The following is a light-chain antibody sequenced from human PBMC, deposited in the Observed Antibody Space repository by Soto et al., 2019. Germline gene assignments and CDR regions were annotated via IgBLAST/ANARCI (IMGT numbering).Light chain of an antibody. V-gene: IGKV4-1*01. J-gene: IGKJ2*01. CDR3: QQYESTPPT. Sequence: DIVMTQSPDSLAVSLGERATINCKSSQSVLYSSNNKNYLAWYQQRPGQPPKLLIYWASTRDSGVPDRFSGSWSGTDFTLTITSLQAEDVAVYYCQQYESTPPTFGQGTKLEIK. CDR2: WAS. CDR1: QSVLYSSNNKNY.